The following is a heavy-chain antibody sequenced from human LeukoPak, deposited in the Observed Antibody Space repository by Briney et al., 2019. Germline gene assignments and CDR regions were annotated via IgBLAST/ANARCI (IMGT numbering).Heavy chain of an antibody. Sequence: SETLSLTCTVSGGSISSYYWSWIRQPAGKGLELIGRIYTSGSTNYNPSLKSRVTMSVDTSKNQFSLNLSSMTAADTAVYYCASQAATGNYFDQWGQGTLVTVSS. CDR1: GGSISSYY. CDR3: ASQAATGNYFDQ. J-gene: IGHJ4*02. CDR2: IYTSGST. V-gene: IGHV4-4*07. D-gene: IGHD6-13*01.